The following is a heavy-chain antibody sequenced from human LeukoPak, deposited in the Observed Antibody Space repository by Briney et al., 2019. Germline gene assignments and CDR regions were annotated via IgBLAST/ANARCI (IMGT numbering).Heavy chain of an antibody. CDR1: GGSISTYY. V-gene: IGHV4-4*07. Sequence: PSETLSLTCTVSGGSISTYYWSWIRQPAGKSLEWIGRIYSSGNTNYNPSLKSRVTTSVDTSKNQFSLRLSSVTAADTAVYYCATRPGTVSTFNWFDPWGQGTLVTVSS. J-gene: IGHJ5*02. CDR2: IYSSGNT. D-gene: IGHD4-4*01. CDR3: ATRPGTVSTFNWFDP.